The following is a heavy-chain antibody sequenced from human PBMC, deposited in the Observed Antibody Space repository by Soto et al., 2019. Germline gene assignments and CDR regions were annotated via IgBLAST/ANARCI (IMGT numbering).Heavy chain of an antibody. D-gene: IGHD5-12*01. Sequence: QVQLVESGGGVVQPGRSLRLSCAASGFTFSSYGMHWVRQAPGKGLEWVAVIWYDGSNKYYADSVKGRFTISRDNSKNTLDLQMNSLRAEDTAVYYCARVGSGYDLGYWGQGTLVTVSS. CDR1: GFTFSSYG. CDR2: IWYDGSNK. CDR3: ARVGSGYDLGY. V-gene: IGHV3-33*01. J-gene: IGHJ4*02.